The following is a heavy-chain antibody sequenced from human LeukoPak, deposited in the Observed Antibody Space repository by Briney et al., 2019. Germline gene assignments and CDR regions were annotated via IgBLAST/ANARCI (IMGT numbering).Heavy chain of an antibody. CDR1: GFTFDDYA. Sequence: GGSLRLSCAASGFTFDDYAMHWVRQAPGKGLEWVSGISWNSGSIGYADSVKGRFTISRDSAKNSLYLQMNSLRAEDTALYYCAKSELELWLHSAFDIWGQGTMVTVSS. V-gene: IGHV3-9*01. CDR3: AKSELELWLHSAFDI. J-gene: IGHJ3*02. D-gene: IGHD5-18*01. CDR2: ISWNSGSI.